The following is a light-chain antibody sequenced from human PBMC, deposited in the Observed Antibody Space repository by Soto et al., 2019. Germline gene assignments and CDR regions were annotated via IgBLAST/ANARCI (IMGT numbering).Light chain of an antibody. CDR3: SSYTSSSSV. Sequence: QSALTQPASVSGSPGQSITISCTGTSSDVGGYNFVSWYQHHPGKAPKLMIYDVSNRPSGVSNRLSGSKSGNTASLTISGLQAEDEADYYCSSYTSSSSVFGTGTKLTVL. J-gene: IGLJ1*01. CDR1: SSDVGGYNF. CDR2: DVS. V-gene: IGLV2-14*03.